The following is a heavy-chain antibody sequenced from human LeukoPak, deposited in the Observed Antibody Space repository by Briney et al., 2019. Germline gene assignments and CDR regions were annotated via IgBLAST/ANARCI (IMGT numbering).Heavy chain of an antibody. D-gene: IGHD2-15*01. Sequence: PSQTLSLTCTVSGGSISSGDYYWRWIRQPPGKGLEWIGYIYYSGSTYYNPSLKSRVTISVDTSKNQFSLKLSSVTAADTAVYYCAREGGYCSGGSCRRFDPWGQGTLVTVSS. V-gene: IGHV4-30-4*01. CDR3: AREGGYCSGGSCRRFDP. J-gene: IGHJ5*02. CDR1: GGSISSGDYY. CDR2: IYYSGST.